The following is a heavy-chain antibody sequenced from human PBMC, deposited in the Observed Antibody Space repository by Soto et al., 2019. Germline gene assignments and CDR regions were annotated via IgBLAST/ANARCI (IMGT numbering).Heavy chain of an antibody. Sequence: QVQLQQWGAGLLKPSETLSLTCAVYGGSFSGYCWSWIRQSPGKGLEWIGEIDHNGHTNYNPSLKSRVTISVDKSKNRFSLMLSSTTAADTATYYCAPYGSGIYYISRDQYWGQGTLVTVSS. J-gene: IGHJ4*02. V-gene: IGHV4-34*01. CDR2: IDHNGHT. D-gene: IGHD3-10*01. CDR1: GGSFSGYC. CDR3: APYGSGIYYISRDQY.